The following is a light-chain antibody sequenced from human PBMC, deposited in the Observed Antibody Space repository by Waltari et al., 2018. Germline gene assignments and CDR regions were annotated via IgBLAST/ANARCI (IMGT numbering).Light chain of an antibody. CDR1: QSVSRT. CDR3: QKYGSLPAT. Sequence: EIVLTQSPGTLSLSPGERATLSCRASQSVSRTLAWYQQKPGQAPRLLSYDASSRATGIADRLSGSGSGTDFSLTISRLEPEDFAVYYCQKYGSLPATFGQGTKVEIK. V-gene: IGKV3-20*01. CDR2: DAS. J-gene: IGKJ1*01.